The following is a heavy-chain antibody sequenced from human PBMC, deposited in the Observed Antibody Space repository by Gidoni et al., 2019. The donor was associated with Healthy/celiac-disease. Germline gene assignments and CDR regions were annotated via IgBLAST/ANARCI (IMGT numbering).Heavy chain of an antibody. CDR2: ISWDGGST. V-gene: IGHV3-43*01. J-gene: IGHJ4*02. CDR3: AKDMSPYSSGWLFDY. CDR1: GFTFADYT. Sequence: EVQLVESGGVVVQPGGSLRLSCAASGFTFADYTMHWVRQAPGKGLEWVSLISWDGGSTYYADSVKGRFTISRDNSKNSLYLQMNSLRTEDTALYYCAKDMSPYSSGWLFDYWGQGTLVTVSS. D-gene: IGHD6-19*01.